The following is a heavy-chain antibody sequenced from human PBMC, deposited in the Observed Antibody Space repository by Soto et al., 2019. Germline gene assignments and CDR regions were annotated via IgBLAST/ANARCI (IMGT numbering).Heavy chain of an antibody. D-gene: IGHD2-2*01. CDR2: IEQDGSET. Sequence: AGGSLRLSCAASGFTFSSFWMTWVRQGPGKGLEWVANIEQDGSETYYVDSVKGRFTISRDNAKNSLYLQMNSLRAEDTAVYYCAKGPAIVLVPAAMNYYYGMDVWGQGTTVTVSS. CDR1: GFTFSSFW. CDR3: AKGPAIVLVPAAMNYYYGMDV. J-gene: IGHJ6*02. V-gene: IGHV3-7*02.